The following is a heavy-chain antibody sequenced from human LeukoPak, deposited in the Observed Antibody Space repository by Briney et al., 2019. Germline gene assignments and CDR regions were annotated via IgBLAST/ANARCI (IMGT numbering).Heavy chain of an antibody. Sequence: GESLKISCKGSGFSFTNYWICWVRQMPGKGLEWMGIIYPGDSDTRYNPSFQGQVTISADKSISTAYLQWSSLKASDTAMYYCARGRDYGDNHFDYWGQGPLVTVSS. D-gene: IGHD4-17*01. CDR3: ARGRDYGDNHFDY. J-gene: IGHJ4*02. CDR1: GFSFTNYW. V-gene: IGHV5-51*01. CDR2: IYPGDSDT.